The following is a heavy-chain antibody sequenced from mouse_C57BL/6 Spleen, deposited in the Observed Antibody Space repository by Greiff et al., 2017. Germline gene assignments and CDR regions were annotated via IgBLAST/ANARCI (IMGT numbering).Heavy chain of an antibody. J-gene: IGHJ4*01. Sequence: VQLQQPGPVLVKPGASVKLSCKASGYTFTDYYMNWVKQSPGKSLEWIGVINPYNGGTSYNQKFKGKATLTVDKSSSTAYMALNSLTSEDSAVYYCAREGDYYGMDYWGQGTTLTVSS. CDR1: GYTFTDYY. CDR3: AREGDYYGMDY. V-gene: IGHV1-19*01. CDR2: INPYNGGT.